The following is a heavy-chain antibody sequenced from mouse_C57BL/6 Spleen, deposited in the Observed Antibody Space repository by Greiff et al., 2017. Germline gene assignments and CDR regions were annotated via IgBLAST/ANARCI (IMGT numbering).Heavy chain of an antibody. CDR3: ARDLDGGYYAMDY. V-gene: IGHV5-16*01. Sequence: EVKLVESEGGLVQPGSSMKLSCTASGFTFSDYYMAWVRQVPEKGLEWVANINYDGSSTYYLDSLKSRFIISRDNAKNILYLQMSSLKSEDTATYYCARDLDGGYYAMDYWGQGTSVTVSS. J-gene: IGHJ4*01. CDR2: INYDGSST. CDR1: GFTFSDYY.